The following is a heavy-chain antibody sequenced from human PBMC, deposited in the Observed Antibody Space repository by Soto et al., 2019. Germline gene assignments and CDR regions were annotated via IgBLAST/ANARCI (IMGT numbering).Heavy chain of an antibody. CDR1: SGSIGTYY. CDR3: ARGRRSSGRHDASDI. Sequence: QVQLLESGPGLVKPSETLSLTCTVSSGSIGTYYWNWIRQPPGKGLEWIAYIDYSGSTNSNPSLKSRLTISIDTSKNQFSLKLSSVTAADTAVYYCARGRRSSGRHDASDIRGQGTMVTVSS. D-gene: IGHD1-26*01. J-gene: IGHJ3*02. V-gene: IGHV4-59*01. CDR2: IDYSGST.